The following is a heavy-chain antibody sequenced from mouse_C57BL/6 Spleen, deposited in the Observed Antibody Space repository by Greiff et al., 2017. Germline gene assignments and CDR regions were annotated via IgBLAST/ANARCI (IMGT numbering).Heavy chain of an antibody. CDR2: IDPSDSYT. CDR3: ASQVTTVWYFDV. CDR1: GYTFTSYW. Sequence: QLQQPGAELVRPGTSVKLSCKASGYTFTSYWMHWVKQRPGQGLEWIGVIDPSDSYTNYNQKFKGKATLTVDTSSSTAYMQLSSLTSEDSAVYYCASQVTTVWYFDVWGTGTTVTVSS. D-gene: IGHD1-1*01. V-gene: IGHV1-59*01. J-gene: IGHJ1*03.